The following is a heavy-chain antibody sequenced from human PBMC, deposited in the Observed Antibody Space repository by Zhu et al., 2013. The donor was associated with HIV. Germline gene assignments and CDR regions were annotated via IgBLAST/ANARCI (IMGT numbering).Heavy chain of an antibody. J-gene: IGHJ4*02. CDR2: INDSGST. CDR1: GGSFGGHY. V-gene: IGHV4-34*01. Sequence: QVQLQQWGAGLLKPSETLSLTCNLSGGSFGGHYWSWIRQSAEKGLEWIGEINDSGSTYYNPSLKSRVTISVDTSKNQFSLKLSSVTAADTAVYYCARERYWGSSVDYWGQGTLVTVSS. CDR3: ARERYWGSSVDY. D-gene: IGHD6-6*01.